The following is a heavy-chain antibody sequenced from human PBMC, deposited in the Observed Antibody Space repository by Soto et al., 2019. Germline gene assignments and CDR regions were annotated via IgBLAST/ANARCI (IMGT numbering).Heavy chain of an antibody. D-gene: IGHD3-10*01. CDR3: ARGRVVVRGVIMTNSRYFDL. CDR1: GGSFSGYY. CDR2: INHSGST. J-gene: IGHJ2*01. Sequence: PSETLSLTCAVYGGSFSGYYWSWIRQPPGKGLEWIGEINHSGSTNYNPSLKSRVTISVDTSKNQFSLKLSSVTAADTAVYYCARGRVVVRGVIMTNSRYFDLWGRGTLVTVSS. V-gene: IGHV4-34*01.